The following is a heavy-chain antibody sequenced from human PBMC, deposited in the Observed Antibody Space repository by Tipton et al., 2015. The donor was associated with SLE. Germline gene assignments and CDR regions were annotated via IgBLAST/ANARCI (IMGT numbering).Heavy chain of an antibody. D-gene: IGHD6-13*01. Sequence: TLSLTCAVSGYSISSGYYWGWIRQPPGKGLEWIGYIYYSGSTNYNPSLKSRVTISVDTSKNQFSLKLSSVTAADTAVYYCARHYMQQLSDFDYWGQGTLVTVSS. J-gene: IGHJ4*02. CDR2: IYYSGST. CDR3: ARHYMQQLSDFDY. CDR1: GYSISSGYY. V-gene: IGHV4-38-2*01.